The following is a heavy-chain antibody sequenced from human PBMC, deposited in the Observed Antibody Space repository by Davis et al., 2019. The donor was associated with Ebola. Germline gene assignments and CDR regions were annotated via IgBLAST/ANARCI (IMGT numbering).Heavy chain of an antibody. CDR1: GYTFTSYY. CDR2: INPNSGGT. CDR3: ARGGGRYCSSGSCYSPGLGDMDV. D-gene: IGHD2-15*01. J-gene: IGHJ6*02. V-gene: IGHV1-2*04. Sequence: ASVKVSCKASGYTFTSYYMHWVRQAPGHGLEWMGWINPNSGGTNYAQKFQGWVTMTRDTSITTAYMALSRLRSDDTAVYYCARGGGRYCSSGSCYSPGLGDMDVWGQGTTVTVSS.